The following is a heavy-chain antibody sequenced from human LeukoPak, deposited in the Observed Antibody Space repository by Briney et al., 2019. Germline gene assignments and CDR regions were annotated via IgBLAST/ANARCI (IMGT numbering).Heavy chain of an antibody. CDR3: ARPKYADYDWPDWYFDL. Sequence: SETLSLTCSVSGGSISTSYWIWIRQPPGTGLEWIGYIYNSGSTNYNPSFKSRVTISVDMSKNQFSLKLSSVTAADTAVYYCARPKYADYDWPDWYFDLWGRGTLVTVSS. V-gene: IGHV4-59*01. D-gene: IGHD4-17*01. J-gene: IGHJ2*01. CDR2: IYNSGST. CDR1: GGSISTSY.